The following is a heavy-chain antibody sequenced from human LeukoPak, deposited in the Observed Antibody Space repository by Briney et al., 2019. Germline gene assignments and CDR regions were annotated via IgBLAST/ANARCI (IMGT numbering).Heavy chain of an antibody. CDR1: GYTFTAHY. V-gene: IGHV1-2*02. CDR3: ARARAPDYGDYPRPEPFFDY. Sequence: GASVKVSCKASGYTFTAHYLHWVRQAPGQGLEWMAWINHNSGGTKYAEKFQGRVTVTRDTSTSTAYMELSRLRSDDTAVYYCARARAPDYGDYPRPEPFFDYWGQGTLVTVSS. D-gene: IGHD4-17*01. CDR2: INHNSGGT. J-gene: IGHJ4*02.